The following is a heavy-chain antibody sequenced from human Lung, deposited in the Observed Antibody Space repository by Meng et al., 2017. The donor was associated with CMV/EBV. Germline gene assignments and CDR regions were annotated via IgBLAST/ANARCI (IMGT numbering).Heavy chain of an antibody. CDR1: GGSINNYY. Sequence: SETLSLTXTVSGGSINNYYWSRIRQPPGKGLEWIGYIYYSGSTNYNPSLKSRVTISVDTSKNQFSLKLSSVTAADTAVYFCARIYCSSTSCYNDYWGQGTLVTVSS. J-gene: IGHJ4*02. V-gene: IGHV4-59*01. CDR2: IYYSGST. CDR3: ARIYCSSTSCYNDY. D-gene: IGHD2-2*01.